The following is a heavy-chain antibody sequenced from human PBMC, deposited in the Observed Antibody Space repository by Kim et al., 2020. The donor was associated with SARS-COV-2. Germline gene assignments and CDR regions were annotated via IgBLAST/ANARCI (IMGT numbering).Heavy chain of an antibody. J-gene: IGHJ4*02. D-gene: IGHD1-7*01. V-gene: IGHV3-49*03. CDR2: IRSKAYGGTT. CDR1: GFTFGDYA. Sequence: GGSLRLSCTASGFTFGDYAMSWFRQAPGKGLEWVGFIRSKAYGGTTEYAASVKGRFTISRDDSKSIAYLQMNSLKTEDTAVYYCTRDPMEWNYGRDYWGQGTLVTVSS. CDR3: TRDPMEWNYGRDY.